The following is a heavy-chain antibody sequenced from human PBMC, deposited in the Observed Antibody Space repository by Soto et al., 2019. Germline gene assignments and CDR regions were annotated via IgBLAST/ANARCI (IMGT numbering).Heavy chain of an antibody. Sequence: EVQLLESGGGLVQPGGSLRLSCAASGFTFSRYAVSWVRQAPGKGLEWVSAISGSGGSTYYADSVKGRFTISRDNSKNTLYLQMNSLRAEDTAVYYCATDFYTAMVTGYWGQGTLVTVSS. CDR2: ISGSGGST. J-gene: IGHJ4*02. V-gene: IGHV3-23*01. D-gene: IGHD5-18*01. CDR3: ATDFYTAMVTGY. CDR1: GFTFSRYA.